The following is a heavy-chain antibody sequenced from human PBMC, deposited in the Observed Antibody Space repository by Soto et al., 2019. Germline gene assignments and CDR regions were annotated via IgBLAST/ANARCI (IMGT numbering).Heavy chain of an antibody. Sequence: GGSLRLSCAASGFTFSSYAMSWVRQAPGKGLEWVSAISGSGGSTYYADSVKGRFTISRDNSKNTLYLQMNSLRAEDTDIYYCAKGLVVTHYDYYGMDVWGQGTTVTVSS. J-gene: IGHJ6*02. CDR2: ISGSGGST. CDR3: AKGLVVTHYDYYGMDV. V-gene: IGHV3-23*01. D-gene: IGHD2-15*01. CDR1: GFTFSSYA.